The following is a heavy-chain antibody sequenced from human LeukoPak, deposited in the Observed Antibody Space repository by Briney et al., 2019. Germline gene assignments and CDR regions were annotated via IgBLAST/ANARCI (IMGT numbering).Heavy chain of an antibody. CDR3: AKDLSVVITIVVVPAATDY. D-gene: IGHD2-2*01. J-gene: IGHJ4*02. V-gene: IGHV3-30*18. CDR2: ISYDGSNK. Sequence: GGSLRLSCAASGFTFSSYGMHWVRQAPGKGLEWVAVISYDGSNKYYADSVKGRFTISRDNSKNTLYLQMNSLRAEDTAVYYCAKDLSVVITIVVVPAATDYWGQGTLVTVSS. CDR1: GFTFSSYG.